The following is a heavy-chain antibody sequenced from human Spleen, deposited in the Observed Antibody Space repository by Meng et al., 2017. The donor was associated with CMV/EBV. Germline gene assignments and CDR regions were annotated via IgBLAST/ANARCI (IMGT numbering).Heavy chain of an antibody. V-gene: IGHV3-13*01. J-gene: IGHJ6*02. D-gene: IGHD3-10*01. Sequence: GGSLRLSCAASGFTFSSYTMTWVRQVTGKGLDWVSPIGTAGDTYDPGSVKGRFTISRDNAKNSLYLQMNSLRAEDTAVYYCARDMRITMVRGSDYYYGMDVWGQGTTVTVSS. CDR1: GFTFSSYT. CDR2: IGTAGDT. CDR3: ARDMRITMVRGSDYYYGMDV.